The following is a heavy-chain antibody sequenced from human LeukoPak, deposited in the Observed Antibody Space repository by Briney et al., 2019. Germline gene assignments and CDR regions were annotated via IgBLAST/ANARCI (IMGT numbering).Heavy chain of an antibody. Sequence: GGSLRLSCAASGFTFSSYCMHWVRHTPGKGLVWVSRIKGDGSSTSYADSVKGRFTISRDNAKNTLYLQMNSLRAEDTAVYYCARDGYSFDQDFAYWGQGTLVTVSS. D-gene: IGHD5-18*01. CDR1: GFTFSSYC. J-gene: IGHJ4*02. CDR2: IKGDGSST. V-gene: IGHV3-74*01. CDR3: ARDGYSFDQDFAY.